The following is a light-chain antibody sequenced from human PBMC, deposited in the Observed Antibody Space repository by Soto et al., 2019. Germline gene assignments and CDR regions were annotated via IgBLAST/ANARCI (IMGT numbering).Light chain of an antibody. J-gene: IGKJ5*01. CDR3: QQYNSYSAIT. CDR1: QSISSW. V-gene: IGKV1-5*01. Sequence: DIQMTQSPSTLSASVGDRVTIAFRASQSISSWLAWYQQKPGKAPKLLIYDASSLESGVPSRFSGSGSGTEFTLTISSLQPDDFATYYCQQYNSYSAITFGQGTRLEN. CDR2: DAS.